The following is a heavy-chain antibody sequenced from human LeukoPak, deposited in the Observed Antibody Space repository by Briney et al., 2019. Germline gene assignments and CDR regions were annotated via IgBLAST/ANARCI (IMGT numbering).Heavy chain of an antibody. J-gene: IGHJ6*02. D-gene: IGHD3-3*01. CDR2: IKQDGSEK. V-gene: IGHV3-7*01. Sequence: GGSLRLSCAASGFTFSSYWMSWVRQAPGKGLEWVANIKQDGSEKYYVDSVKGRFTISRDNAKNSLYLQMNSLRAEDTAVYYCARVFFYDFWSGYPTYYYYGMDAWGQGTTVTVSS. CDR3: ARVFFYDFWSGYPTYYYYGMDA. CDR1: GFTFSSYW.